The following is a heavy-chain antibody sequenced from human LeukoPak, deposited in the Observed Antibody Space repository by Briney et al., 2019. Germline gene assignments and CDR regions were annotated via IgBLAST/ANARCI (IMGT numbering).Heavy chain of an antibody. D-gene: IGHD1-26*01. CDR2: IYYSGST. CDR3: ARHGASGSYPYYFDY. J-gene: IGHJ4*02. Sequence: SETLSLTCTVSGGSISSYYWSWIRQTPGKGLEWIGYIYYSGSTNYNPSLKSRVTISVDTSKNQFSLKLSSVTAADTAVYFCARHGASGSYPYYFDYWGQGTLVTVSS. CDR1: GGSISSYY. V-gene: IGHV4-59*08.